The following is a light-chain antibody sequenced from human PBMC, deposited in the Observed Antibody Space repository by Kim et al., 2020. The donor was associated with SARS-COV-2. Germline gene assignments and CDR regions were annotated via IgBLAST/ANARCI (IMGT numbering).Light chain of an antibody. CDR1: QSLSSW. Sequence: DIQMTQSPSTLSASVGDRVTITCRASQSLSSWLAWYQQKPGKAPKLLIYKASTLESGVPSRFSGSGSGTEFTLTISSLQPDDFATYYCQQYNSYPCTFGQGTKVDIK. CDR2: KAS. CDR3: QQYNSYPCT. V-gene: IGKV1-5*03. J-gene: IGKJ1*01.